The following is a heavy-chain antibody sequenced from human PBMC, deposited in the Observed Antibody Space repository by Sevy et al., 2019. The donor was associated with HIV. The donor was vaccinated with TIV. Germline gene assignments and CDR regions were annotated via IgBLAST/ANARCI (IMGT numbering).Heavy chain of an antibody. V-gene: IGHV3-74*01. CDR1: AFTFRRDW. D-gene: IGHD6-6*01. CDR3: TRASEGAFDI. CDR2: INGDGSST. Sequence: GGSLRLSCTASAFTFRRDWIHWVRRAPGKGLVWVSRINGDGSSTTYANSVKDRFTISRDNAKNTVYLQMNSLRADDTAVYYCTRASEGAFDIWGQGTMVTVSS. J-gene: IGHJ3*02.